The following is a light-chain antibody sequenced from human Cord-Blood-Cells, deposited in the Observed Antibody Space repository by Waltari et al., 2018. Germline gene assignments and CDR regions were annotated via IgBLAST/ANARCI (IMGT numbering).Light chain of an antibody. CDR3: SSYTSSSTVV. Sequence: QSALTQPASVSGSPGQSTTISCTGTSSHVGGYNSVSWYQQHPGKAPKLMIYDVSNRPSGVSNRFSGSKSGNTASLTISGLQAEDEADYYCSSYTSSSTVVFGGGTKLTVL. CDR2: DVS. CDR1: SSHVGGYNS. J-gene: IGLJ2*01. V-gene: IGLV2-14*01.